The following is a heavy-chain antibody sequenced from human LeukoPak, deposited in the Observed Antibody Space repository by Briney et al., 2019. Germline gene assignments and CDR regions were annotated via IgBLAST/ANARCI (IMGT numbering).Heavy chain of an antibody. J-gene: IGHJ4*02. CDR1: GGSISSYY. V-gene: IGHV4-59*01. CDR3: ARGGNSYGIYYFDY. Sequence: SETLSLTCTVSGGSISSYYWSWIRQPPGKRLEWIGYIYYSGSTNYNPSLKSRVTISVDTSKNQFSLKLSSVTAADTAVYYCARGGNSYGIYYFDYWGQGTLVTVSS. D-gene: IGHD5-18*01. CDR2: IYYSGST.